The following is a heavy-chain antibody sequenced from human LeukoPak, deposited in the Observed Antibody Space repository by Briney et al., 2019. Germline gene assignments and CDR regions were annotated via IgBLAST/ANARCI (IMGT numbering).Heavy chain of an antibody. J-gene: IGHJ5*02. V-gene: IGHV1-69*04. Sequence: ASVKVSCKASGGTFSSYAINWVRQAPGQGLEWMGRIIPILSITDYAQKFQGRVTITADKSTSTAYMDLSSLRSEDTAVYYCARSGGSGDNKWFDPWGQGTLVTVSS. D-gene: IGHD3-10*01. CDR2: IIPILSIT. CDR1: GGTFSSYA. CDR3: ARSGGSGDNKWFDP.